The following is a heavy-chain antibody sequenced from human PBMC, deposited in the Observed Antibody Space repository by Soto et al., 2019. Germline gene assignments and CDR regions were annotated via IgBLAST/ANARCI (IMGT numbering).Heavy chain of an antibody. CDR1: GYSFTSYW. D-gene: IGHD3-9*01. V-gene: IGHV5-51*01. Sequence: GESLKISCKGSGYSFTSYWIGWVRQMPGKGLEWMGIIYPGDSDTRYSPSFQGQVTISADKSISTAYLQWSSLKASDTAMYYCARQDGGILTGYLALDYWGQGPLVTVSS. J-gene: IGHJ4*02. CDR2: IYPGDSDT. CDR3: ARQDGGILTGYLALDY.